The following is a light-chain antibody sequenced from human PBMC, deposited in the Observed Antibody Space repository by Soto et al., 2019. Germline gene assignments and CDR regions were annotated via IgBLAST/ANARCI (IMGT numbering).Light chain of an antibody. CDR1: QSLLHSNGYNY. CDR2: LGS. V-gene: IGKV2-28*01. J-gene: IGKJ5*01. Sequence: TQSPLSLPVTPGEPASISCRSSQSLLHSNGYNYLNWYLQKPGQSPQLLIYLGSNRASGVPDRFSGSGSGTDFTLKISRVEAEDVGVYYCMQALQTPPTFGQGTRLEIK. CDR3: MQALQTPPT.